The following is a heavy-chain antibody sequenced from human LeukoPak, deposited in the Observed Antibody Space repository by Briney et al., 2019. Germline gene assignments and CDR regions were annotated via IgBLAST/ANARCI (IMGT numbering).Heavy chain of an antibody. D-gene: IGHD1-26*01. V-gene: IGHV1-46*01. CDR1: GYAFTSYY. Sequence: GASVTVSCKASGYAFTSYYMHWVRQAPGQGLEWMGIINPSGGSTSYAQKFQGRVTITRDTSTSTVYMELSSLRPEDTAVYYCARVSGSAPGALFDYWGQGTLVTVSS. CDR3: ARVSGSAPGALFDY. CDR2: INPSGGST. J-gene: IGHJ4*02.